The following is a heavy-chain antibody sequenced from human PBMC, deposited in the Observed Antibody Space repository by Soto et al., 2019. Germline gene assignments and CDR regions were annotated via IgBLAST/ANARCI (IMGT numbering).Heavy chain of an antibody. J-gene: IGHJ4*02. CDR3: ARDYYDSSGYYDY. CDR1: GYVFTNYY. Sequence: ASVKVSCKASGYVFTNYYIHWVRQAPGQGLEWMGIIKTAGGDTNYAQKFRGRVTMTTDTSTSTAYMELRSLRSDDTAVYYCARDYYDSSGYYDYWGQGTLVTVSS. V-gene: IGHV1-46*01. D-gene: IGHD3-22*01. CDR2: IKTAGGDT.